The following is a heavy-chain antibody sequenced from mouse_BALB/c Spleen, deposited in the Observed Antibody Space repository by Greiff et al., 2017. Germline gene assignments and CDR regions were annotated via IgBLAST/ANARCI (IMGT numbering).Heavy chain of an antibody. Sequence: QVQLQQSGAELVKPGASVKLSCKASGYTFTSYYMYWVKQRPGQGLEWIGEINPSNGGTNFNEKFKSKATLTVDKSSSTAYMQLSSLTSEDSAVYYCTRSEGNYLFAYWGQGTLVTVSA. CDR1: GYTFTSYY. J-gene: IGHJ3*01. V-gene: IGHV1S81*02. CDR2: INPSNGGT. CDR3: TRSEGNYLFAY. D-gene: IGHD2-1*01.